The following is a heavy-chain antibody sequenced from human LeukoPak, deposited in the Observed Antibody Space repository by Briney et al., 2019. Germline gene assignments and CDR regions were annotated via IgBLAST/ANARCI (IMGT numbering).Heavy chain of an antibody. CDR2: IGGPAET. D-gene: IGHD3-16*01. CDR1: GFSFGVHA. CDR3: AKDWTSHNGVYDCLDF. Sequence: GGSLRLSCAASGFSFGVHAMTWVRQAPGRGREWVATIGGPAETFYADSVKGRFIISRDNSRNSLYLQMNSLRAEDSALYYCAKDWTSHNGVYDCLDFWGQGTQVTVSS. J-gene: IGHJ4*02. V-gene: IGHV3-23*01.